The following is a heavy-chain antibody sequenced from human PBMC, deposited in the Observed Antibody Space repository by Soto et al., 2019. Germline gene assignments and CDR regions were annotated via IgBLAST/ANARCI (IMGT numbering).Heavy chain of an antibody. V-gene: IGHV3-11*06. CDR1: GFTFSDYY. CDR3: AKDGATPVAARFLDS. Sequence: LRLSCAASGFTFSDYYMTWIRQAPGKGLEWVSYISSSSSYTNYADSVKGRFTISRDNAKNTLYLQMNSLRPEDTAVYYCAKDGATPVAARFLDSWGQGTPVTVSS. CDR2: ISSSSSYT. D-gene: IGHD6-19*01. J-gene: IGHJ4*02.